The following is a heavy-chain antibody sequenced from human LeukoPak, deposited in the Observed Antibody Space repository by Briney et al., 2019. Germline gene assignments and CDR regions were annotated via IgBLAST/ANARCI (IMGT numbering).Heavy chain of an antibody. D-gene: IGHD2-2*01. J-gene: IGHJ5*02. V-gene: IGHV1-18*01. CDR2: ISAYNGNT. CDR1: GYTITSYG. CDR3: ARDSYSTSYHWFDP. Sequence: ASVKVSCKASGYTITSYGISWVRQAPGQGLEWMGWISAYNGNTNYAQKLQGRVTMTTDTSTSTAYMELRSLRSDDTAVYYCARDSYSTSYHWFDPWGQGTLVTVSS.